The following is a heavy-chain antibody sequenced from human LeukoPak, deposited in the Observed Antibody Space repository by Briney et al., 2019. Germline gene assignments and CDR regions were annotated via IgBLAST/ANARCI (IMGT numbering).Heavy chain of an antibody. J-gene: IGHJ3*02. CDR1: GYTFTSYA. CDR3: ARDRGYSGGWFYVFDI. D-gene: IGHD6-19*01. V-gene: IGHV1-3*01. CDR2: INAGNGNT. Sequence: ASVKVSCKASGYTFTSYAAHWVRQAPGQRLEWMGWINAGNGNTKYSQKFQGRVTITRDTSASTAYMELSSLRPEDTAVYYCARDRGYSGGWFYVFDIGGQGTMVPVSS.